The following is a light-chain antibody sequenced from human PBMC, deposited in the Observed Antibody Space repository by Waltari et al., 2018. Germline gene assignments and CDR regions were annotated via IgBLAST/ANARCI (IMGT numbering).Light chain of an antibody. CDR2: SNN. J-gene: IGLJ3*02. V-gene: IGLV1-44*01. CDR3: AAWDDSLNGRV. Sequence: QSVLTQPPSASGTPGQRVTISCSGSSPHIGSNTVTWYQQLTGTAPKLLIYSNNQRPSGVPDRFSGSKSGTSASLAISGLQSEDEADYYCAAWDDSLNGRVFGGGTKLTVL. CDR1: SPHIGSNT.